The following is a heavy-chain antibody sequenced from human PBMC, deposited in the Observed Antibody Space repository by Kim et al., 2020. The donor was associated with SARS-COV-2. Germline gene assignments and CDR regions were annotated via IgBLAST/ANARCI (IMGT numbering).Heavy chain of an antibody. D-gene: IGHD1-26*01. CDR1: GGSFSGYY. CDR2: INHSGST. Sequence: SQTLSLTCAVYGGSFSGYYWSWIRQPPGKGLEWIGEINHSGSTNYNPSLKSRVTISVDTSKNQFSLKLSSVTAADTAVYYCARKRGFLVGYYYYMDVWGKGTTVTVSS. CDR3: ARKRGFLVGYYYYMDV. J-gene: IGHJ6*03. V-gene: IGHV4-34*01.